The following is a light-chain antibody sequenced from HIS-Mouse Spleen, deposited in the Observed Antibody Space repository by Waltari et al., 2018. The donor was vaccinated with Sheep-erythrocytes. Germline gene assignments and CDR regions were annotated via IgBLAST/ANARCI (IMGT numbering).Light chain of an antibody. CDR1: SSDVGGYNY. CDR2: DVS. CDR3: CSYAGSYTYV. V-gene: IGLV2-11*01. J-gene: IGLJ1*01. Sequence: QSALTQPRSVSGSPGQSVTISCTGTSSDVGGYNYVSWYQQHPGKAPKLMIYDVSKRPAGVPDRFAGSKAGRPASLTISGLQAADEADYYCCSYAGSYTYVFGAGTKVTVL.